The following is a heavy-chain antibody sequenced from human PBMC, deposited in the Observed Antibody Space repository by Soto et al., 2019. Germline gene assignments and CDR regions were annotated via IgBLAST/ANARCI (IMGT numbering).Heavy chain of an antibody. D-gene: IGHD1-1*01. CDR1: GFSFNSYI. CDR3: ARGRPTGYSYYGMDV. Sequence: GGSLRLSCAASGFSFNSYIMNWVRPAPGKGLEWVSSISSSSTFIYDADSVKGRFSISRDNAKNSLFLQMNSLRAEDTAVYFCARGRPTGYSYYGMDVWGQGTTVTV. V-gene: IGHV3-21*01. CDR2: ISSSSTFI. J-gene: IGHJ6*02.